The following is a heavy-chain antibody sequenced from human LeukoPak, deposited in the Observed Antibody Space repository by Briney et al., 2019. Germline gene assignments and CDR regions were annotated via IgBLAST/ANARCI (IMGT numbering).Heavy chain of an antibody. CDR1: GGSISSSSYH. CDR3: ARTLSSSWYLDAFDI. J-gene: IGHJ3*02. CDR2: IYYSGST. Sequence: SETLSLTCTVSGGSISSSSYHWGWIRQPPGKGLEWIGSIYYSGSTYYNPSLKSRVTISVDTSKNQFSLKLSSVTAADTAVYYCARTLSSSWYLDAFDIWGQGTMVTVSS. V-gene: IGHV4-39*01. D-gene: IGHD6-13*01.